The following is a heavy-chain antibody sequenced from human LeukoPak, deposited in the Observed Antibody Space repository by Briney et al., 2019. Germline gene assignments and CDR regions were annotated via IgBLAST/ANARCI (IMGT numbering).Heavy chain of an antibody. D-gene: IGHD7-27*01. CDR3: ARESTRAPAQLGILERWAFDI. Sequence: PSETLSLTCTVSGGSISSYYWSWIRQPPGKGLEWIGYIYHSGSTYYNPSLKSRVTISVDRSKNQFSLKLSSVTAADTAVYYCARESTRAPAQLGILERWAFDIWGQGTMVTVSS. CDR2: IYHSGST. CDR1: GGSISSYY. J-gene: IGHJ3*02. V-gene: IGHV4-59*12.